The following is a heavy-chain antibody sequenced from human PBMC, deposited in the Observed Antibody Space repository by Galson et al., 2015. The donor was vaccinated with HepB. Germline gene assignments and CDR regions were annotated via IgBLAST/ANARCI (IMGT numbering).Heavy chain of an antibody. J-gene: IGHJ4*02. CDR1: GFTFSSYA. CDR2: ISSSGGST. D-gene: IGHD1-26*01. CDR3: AKAVGSAGTRGAFDY. V-gene: IGHV3-23*01. Sequence: SLRLSCAASGFTFSSYAMSWVRQAPGKGLEWVSSISSSGGSTYYADSVKGRFTISRDNSKNTLYLQMNSLRAEDTAVYYCAKAVGSAGTRGAFDYWGQGALVTVSS.